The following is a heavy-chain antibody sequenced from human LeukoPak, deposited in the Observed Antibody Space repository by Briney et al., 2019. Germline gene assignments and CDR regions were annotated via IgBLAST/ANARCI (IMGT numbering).Heavy chain of an antibody. CDR1: GFTFSTYS. D-gene: IGHD6-13*01. J-gene: IGHJ4*02. CDR2: ISSSSNST. V-gene: IGHV3-21*01. CDR3: ARGGIAATGRDY. Sequence: GGSLRLSCAASGFTFSTYSMNWLRQAPGKGLEWVSSISSSSNSTYYADSVKGRFTISRDNAKNSLYLQMNSLRAEDTAVYYCARGGIAATGRDYWGRGTLVTVSS.